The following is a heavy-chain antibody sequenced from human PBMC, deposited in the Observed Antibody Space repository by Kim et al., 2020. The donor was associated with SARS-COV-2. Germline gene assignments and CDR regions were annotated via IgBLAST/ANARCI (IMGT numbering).Heavy chain of an antibody. J-gene: IGHJ4*02. CDR3: ARGGGYSYAH. V-gene: IGHV4-59*08. Sequence: SETLSLTCTVSGGSINGDYWSWIRQPPGRGLEWIGYIYYSGRTNYNPSLESRVTISVDTSKIQFSLRLSSVTAADTAVYYCARGGGYSYAHWGQGTLVTVSS. CDR2: IYYSGRT. CDR1: GGSINGDY. D-gene: IGHD5-18*01.